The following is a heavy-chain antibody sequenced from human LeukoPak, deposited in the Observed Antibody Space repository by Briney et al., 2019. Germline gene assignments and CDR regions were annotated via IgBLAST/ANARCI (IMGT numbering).Heavy chain of an antibody. D-gene: IGHD5-24*01. Sequence: SETLSLTCTVSGGFISSYYWSWIRQPPGKGLEWIGYTYYSGSTNYNPSLKSRVTISVDTSKNQFSLKLSSVTAADKAVYYCARVRDGYKNYYYYMDVWGKGTTVTVSS. J-gene: IGHJ6*03. CDR3: ARVRDGYKNYYYYMDV. CDR2: TYYSGST. CDR1: GGFISSYY. V-gene: IGHV4-59*01.